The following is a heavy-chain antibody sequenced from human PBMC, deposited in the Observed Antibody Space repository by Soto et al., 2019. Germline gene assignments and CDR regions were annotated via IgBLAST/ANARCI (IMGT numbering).Heavy chain of an antibody. CDR2: IRSKAYGGTT. CDR3: TSAQQLVMGHYYYGMDV. D-gene: IGHD6-13*01. J-gene: IGHJ6*02. CDR1: GFTFGDYA. Sequence: PGWSLRLSCTASGFTFGDYAMSLFRQAPGKGLEWVGFIRSKAYGGTTEYAASVKGRFTISRDDSKRIAYLQMNSLKTEDTAVYYCTSAQQLVMGHYYYGMDVWGQGTTVTV. V-gene: IGHV3-49*03.